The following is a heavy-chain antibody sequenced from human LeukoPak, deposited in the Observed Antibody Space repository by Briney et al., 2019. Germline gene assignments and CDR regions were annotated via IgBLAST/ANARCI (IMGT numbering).Heavy chain of an antibody. CDR3: ARDLPNYDILTGYPTLLIDY. Sequence: KPGGSLRLSCAASGFTFSDYYMSWIRQAPGKGLEWASYISNSGNTIYYADSVKGRFTISRDNAKNSLYLQINSLRAEDTAVYYCARDLPNYDILTGYPTLLIDYWGQGTLVTVSS. J-gene: IGHJ4*02. V-gene: IGHV3-11*04. CDR2: ISNSGNTI. CDR1: GFTFSDYY. D-gene: IGHD3-9*01.